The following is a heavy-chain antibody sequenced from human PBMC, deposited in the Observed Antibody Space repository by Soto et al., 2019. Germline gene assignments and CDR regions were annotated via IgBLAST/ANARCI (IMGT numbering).Heavy chain of an antibody. J-gene: IGHJ4*02. Sequence: SVKVSCKASGGTFSSYAISWVRQAPGQGLEWMGGIIPIFGTANYAQKFQGRVTITADESTSTAYMELSSLRSEDTAVYYCARGPHSGYDSGLYFDYWGQGTLVTVSS. V-gene: IGHV1-69*13. CDR3: ARGPHSGYDSGLYFDY. D-gene: IGHD5-12*01. CDR2: IIPIFGTA. CDR1: GGTFSSYA.